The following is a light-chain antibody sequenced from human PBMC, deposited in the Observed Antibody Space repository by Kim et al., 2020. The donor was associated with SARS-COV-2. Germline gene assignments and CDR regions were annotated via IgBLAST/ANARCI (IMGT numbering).Light chain of an antibody. CDR3: SSRDSSDDHVV. CDR2: GED. CDR1: SLSCYL. J-gene: IGLJ2*01. V-gene: IGLV3-19*01. Sequence: LGQTVRITCHRDSLSCYLSSWYQQRPGRAPVLVINGEDNRRSGIPDRFSGSSSGDTASLTITGTQAEDEADYYCSSRDSSDDHVVFGGGTQLTVL.